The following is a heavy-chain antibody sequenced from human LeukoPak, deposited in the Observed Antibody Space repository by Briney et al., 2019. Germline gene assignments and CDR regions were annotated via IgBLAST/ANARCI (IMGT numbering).Heavy chain of an antibody. CDR2: IKQDGSEK. J-gene: IGHJ3*02. Sequence: GGSLRLSCAASGFTFSTFWMSWVRQVPGKGLEWVANIKQDGSEKFYADSVRGRFTISRDNSRNTLYLQMNTLTTEDTALYYCVIAAVTIDAFDIWGQGTMVTVSS. D-gene: IGHD4-17*01. V-gene: IGHV3-7*02. CDR3: VIAAVTIDAFDI. CDR1: GFTFSTFW.